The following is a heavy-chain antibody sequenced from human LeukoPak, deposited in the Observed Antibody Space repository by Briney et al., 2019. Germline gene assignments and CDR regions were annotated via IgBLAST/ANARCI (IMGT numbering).Heavy chain of an antibody. V-gene: IGHV4-59*01. CDR3: AREGTAGTNLNWFDP. Sequence: SETLSLTCTVSGGSISSYYWSWIRQPLGKGLEWIGYIYYSGSTNYNPSLKSRVTISVDTSKNQFSLKLSSVTAADTAVYYCAREGTAGTNLNWFDPWGQGTLVTVPS. J-gene: IGHJ5*02. D-gene: IGHD1-1*01. CDR1: GGSISSYY. CDR2: IYYSGST.